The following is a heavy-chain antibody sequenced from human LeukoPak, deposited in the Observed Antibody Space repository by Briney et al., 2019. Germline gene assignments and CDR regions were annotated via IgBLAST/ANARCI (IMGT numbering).Heavy chain of an antibody. Sequence: GASLKISCQGSGYIFTSYWIGWVRQLPGKGLEWMGIIYPGDSDTRYSPSFQGQVTISADKSISTAYLQWSSLKASDTAMYYCARHAENYLDYWGQGTLVTVSS. CDR3: ARHAENYLDY. J-gene: IGHJ4*02. CDR1: GYIFTSYW. V-gene: IGHV5-51*01. CDR2: IYPGDSDT.